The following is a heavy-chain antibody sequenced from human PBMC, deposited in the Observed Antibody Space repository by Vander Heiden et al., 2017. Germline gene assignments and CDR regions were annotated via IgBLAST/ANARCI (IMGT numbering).Heavy chain of an antibody. J-gene: IGHJ6*02. V-gene: IGHV3-13*01. Sequence: EVQLVESGGGLVQPGGSLRLSCAASGFTFSSYDMHWVRQAKGKGLEWVSAIGTAGDTYYPGSVKGRFTISRENAKNSLYLQMNSLRAGDTAVYYCARGAGSGWYFYYYGMDVWGQGTTVTVSS. CDR2: IGTAGDT. D-gene: IGHD6-19*01. CDR3: ARGAGSGWYFYYYGMDV. CDR1: GFTFSSYD.